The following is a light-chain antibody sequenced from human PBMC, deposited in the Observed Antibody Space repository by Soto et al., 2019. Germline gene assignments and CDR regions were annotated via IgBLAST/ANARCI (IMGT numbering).Light chain of an antibody. V-gene: IGKV3-20*01. J-gene: IGKJ3*01. CDR2: GAS. CDR1: HSVSSSY. Sequence: EIVLTQSPGTLSLSPGDRATLSCRASHSVSSSYLAWYQQKPGEAPRLLIYGASSRATGIPDRFSGSGSGTDFTLTIIRLEPEDCAVFYCQQYGSSPPYTVGPGTKVDIK. CDR3: QQYGSSPPYT.